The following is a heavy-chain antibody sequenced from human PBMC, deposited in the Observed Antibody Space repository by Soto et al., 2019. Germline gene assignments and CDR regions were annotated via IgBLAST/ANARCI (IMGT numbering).Heavy chain of an antibody. CDR2: TYYRSRWYN. D-gene: IGHD1-7*01. J-gene: IGHJ6*03. V-gene: IGHV6-1*01. CDR3: AGTTSHQWYYMDV. CDR1: GDSVSSNSAA. Sequence: PSQTLSLTCAISGDSVSSNSAAWNWIRLSPSRGLEWLARTYYRSRWYNDYAVSVRSRITVNPDTSKNQFSLQLTSVTPEDTAVYYWAGTTSHQWYYMDVWGKGTSVPVSS.